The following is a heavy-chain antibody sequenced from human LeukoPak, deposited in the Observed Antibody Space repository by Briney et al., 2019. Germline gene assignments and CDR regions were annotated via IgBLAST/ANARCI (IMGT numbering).Heavy chain of an antibody. V-gene: IGHV1-2*06. CDR3: ARGGEADYDILTGYYKD. Sequence: ASVKVSCKASGYTFTGYYMHWVRQAPRQGLEWMGRINPNSGGTNYAQKFQGRVTMTRDTSISTAYMELSRLRSDDTAVYYCARGGEADYDILTGYYKDWGQGTMVTVSS. J-gene: IGHJ3*01. CDR1: GYTFTGYY. D-gene: IGHD3-9*01. CDR2: INPNSGGT.